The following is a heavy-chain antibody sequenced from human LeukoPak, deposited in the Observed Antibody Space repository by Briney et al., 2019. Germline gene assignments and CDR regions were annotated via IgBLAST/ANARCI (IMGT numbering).Heavy chain of an antibody. CDR2: INWNGGST. Sequence: PGRSLRLSCAASGFTFDDYGMSWVRQAPGKGLEWVSGINWNGGSTGYADSVKGRFTISRDNAKNSLYLQMNSLRAEDTALYYCARGPRTYYYYYMDVWGKGTTVTVSS. D-gene: IGHD2-8*01. CDR1: GFTFDDYG. V-gene: IGHV3-20*04. J-gene: IGHJ6*03. CDR3: ARGPRTYYYYYMDV.